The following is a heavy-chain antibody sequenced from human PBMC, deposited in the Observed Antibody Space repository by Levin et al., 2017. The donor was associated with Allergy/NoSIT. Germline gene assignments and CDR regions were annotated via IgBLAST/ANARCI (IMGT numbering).Heavy chain of an antibody. V-gene: IGHV3-15*01. CDR1: GITFSNAW. D-gene: IGHD6-13*01. CDR2: IKSKTDGGTT. Sequence: GGSLRLSCAASGITFSNAWMSWARQAPGKGLEWVGRIKSKTDGGTTEYAAPVKGRFTISRDDSKNTLYLQMNRLKTEDTAVYFCTTYSSSWYYFDYWGQGTLVTVS. CDR3: TTYSSSWYYFDY. J-gene: IGHJ4*02.